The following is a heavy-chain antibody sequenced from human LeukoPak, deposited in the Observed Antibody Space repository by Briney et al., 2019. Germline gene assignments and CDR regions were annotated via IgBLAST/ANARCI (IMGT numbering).Heavy chain of an antibody. V-gene: IGHV3-7*05. CDR1: GFTFSSYW. D-gene: IGHD2-2*01. J-gene: IGHJ6*02. CDR3: ARDLMGYCSSTSCRGYYYYYGMDV. Sequence: GSLRLSCAASGFTFSSYWMSWVRQAPGKGLEWVANIKQDGSEKYYVDSVKGRFTISRDNAKNSLYLQMNSLRAEDTAVYYCARDLMGYCSSTSCRGYYYYYGMDVWGQGTTVTVSS. CDR2: IKQDGSEK.